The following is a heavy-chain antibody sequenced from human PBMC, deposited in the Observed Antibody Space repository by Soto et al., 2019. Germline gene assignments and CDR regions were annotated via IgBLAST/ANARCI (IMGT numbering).Heavy chain of an antibody. D-gene: IGHD3-10*01. J-gene: IGHJ4*02. CDR1: GGSFSGYY. Sequence: QVQLQQWGAGLLKPSETLSLTCAVYGGSFSGYYWSWIRQPPGKGLEWIGEINHSGSTNYNPSLKSRVTISVDTSKNQFSLKLSSVTAADTAVYYCARRGAGGSGSYYPYYFDYWGQGTLVTVSS. V-gene: IGHV4-34*01. CDR2: INHSGST. CDR3: ARRGAGGSGSYYPYYFDY.